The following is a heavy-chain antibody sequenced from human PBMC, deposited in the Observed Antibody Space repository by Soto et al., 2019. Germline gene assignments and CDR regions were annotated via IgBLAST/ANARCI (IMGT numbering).Heavy chain of an antibody. Sequence: GGSLRLSCAASGVTFSSYAMSWVRQAPGKGLEWVSAISGSGGRTYYADSVKGRFTISRDNSKNTLYLQMNSLRAEDTAIYFCATAKSTYASAYYVYWGRGTEVTVSS. CDR1: GVTFSSYA. V-gene: IGHV3-23*01. CDR2: ISGSGGRT. J-gene: IGHJ4*02. D-gene: IGHD1-26*01. CDR3: ATAKSTYASAYYVY.